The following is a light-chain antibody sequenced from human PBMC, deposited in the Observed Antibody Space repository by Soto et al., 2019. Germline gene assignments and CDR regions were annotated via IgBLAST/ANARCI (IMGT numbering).Light chain of an antibody. V-gene: IGLV1-47*01. CDR1: SSNIGSNY. CDR2: RNN. Sequence: QSVLTQPPSASGTPGQRVTISCSGSSSNIGSNYVYWYQQLPGTAPKLLIYRNNQRPSGVPDRFSGSKSGTSASLAISGLRSEYEADSYCAAWDDRLSAHGVFGGGTKLTVL. J-gene: IGLJ2*01. CDR3: AAWDDRLSAHGV.